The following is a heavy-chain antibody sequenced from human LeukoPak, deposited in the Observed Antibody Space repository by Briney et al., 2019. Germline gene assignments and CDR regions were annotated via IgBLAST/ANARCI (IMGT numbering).Heavy chain of an antibody. CDR3: ARDLTDSSGYFNPERFFDY. CDR2: INPNSGGT. CDR1: GYTSTSYG. Sequence: ASVKVSCEASGYTSTSYGISWVRQAPGQGLEWMGWINPNSGGTNYAQKFQGRVTMTRDTSISTAYMGLSRLRSDDTAVYYCARDLTDSSGYFNPERFFDYWGQGTLVTVSS. D-gene: IGHD3-22*01. V-gene: IGHV1-2*02. J-gene: IGHJ4*02.